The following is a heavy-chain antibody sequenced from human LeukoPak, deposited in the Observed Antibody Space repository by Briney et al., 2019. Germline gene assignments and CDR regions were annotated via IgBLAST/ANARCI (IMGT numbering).Heavy chain of an antibody. D-gene: IGHD6-13*01. CDR3: AKDEEYSSSWTHLDY. Sequence: GRSLRLSCAASGFTFSSYGMHWVRQAPGKGLEGVAVISYDGSNKYYADSVKGRFTISRDNSKNTLYLQMNSLRAEDTAVYYCAKDEEYSSSWTHLDYWDQGTLVTVSS. J-gene: IGHJ4*02. CDR1: GFTFSSYG. CDR2: ISYDGSNK. V-gene: IGHV3-30*18.